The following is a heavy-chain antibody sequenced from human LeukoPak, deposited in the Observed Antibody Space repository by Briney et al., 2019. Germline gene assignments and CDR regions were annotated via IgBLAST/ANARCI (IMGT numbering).Heavy chain of an antibody. CDR2: ISAYNGNA. CDR1: GYTCTSYD. J-gene: IGHJ4*02. D-gene: IGHD3-10*01. V-gene: IGHV1-18*01. CDR3: ARIYGLALGEFDY. Sequence: ASVRVSCKASGYTCTSYDINMVRQAAGQGLEWMGWISAYNGNANYAQNLQGRVTMTTDTSTSTAYMELRSLRSDDTAVYYCARIYGLALGEFDYWGQGTLVTVSS.